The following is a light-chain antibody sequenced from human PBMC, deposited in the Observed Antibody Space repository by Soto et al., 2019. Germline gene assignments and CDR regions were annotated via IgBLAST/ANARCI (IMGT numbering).Light chain of an antibody. CDR1: LRISSD. V-gene: IGKV1-39*01. CDR2: GAS. CDR3: QQSYTTPRT. Sequence: DIQMTQSPSSLSASVGDRVTITCRASLRISSDLNWFQQKPGKASKVLIFGASSLQSGVPSRFSGSGSGTEFTLTISSLQREDSATYYCQQSYTTPRTFGQGTKLEIK. J-gene: IGKJ2*01.